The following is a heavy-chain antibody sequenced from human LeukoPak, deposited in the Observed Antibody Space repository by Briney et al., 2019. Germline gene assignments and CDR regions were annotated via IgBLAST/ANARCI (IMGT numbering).Heavy chain of an antibody. CDR2: INPNSGGT. CDR1: GYTFTGYY. Sequence: ASVKVSCKASGYTFTGYYMHWVRQAPGQGLEWMGRINPNSGGTNYAQKFRGRVTMTRDTSISTAYMELSRLRSDDTAVYYCARAVDYYDYVWGSYRHFDYWGQGTLVTVSS. CDR3: ARAVDYYDYVWGSYRHFDY. J-gene: IGHJ4*02. D-gene: IGHD3-16*02. V-gene: IGHV1-2*06.